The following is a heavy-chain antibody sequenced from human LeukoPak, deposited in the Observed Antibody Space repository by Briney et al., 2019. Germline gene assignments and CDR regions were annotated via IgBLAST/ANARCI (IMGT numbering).Heavy chain of an antibody. Sequence: GGSLRLSCAASGFTLSSNYMSWVRQAPGKGLEWVSAIYSGGSTYYADSVKGRFTISRDNSKNTLYLQMNSLRAEDTAVYYCARDRGGSYCGGDCYFNYYYMDVWGKGTTVTVSS. J-gene: IGHJ6*03. CDR2: IYSGGST. CDR1: GFTLSSNY. D-gene: IGHD2-21*02. CDR3: ARDRGGSYCGGDCYFNYYYMDV. V-gene: IGHV3-53*01.